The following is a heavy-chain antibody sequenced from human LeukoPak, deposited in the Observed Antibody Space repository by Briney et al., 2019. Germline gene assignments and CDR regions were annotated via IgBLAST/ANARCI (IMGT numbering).Heavy chain of an antibody. CDR1: GFTFSSYG. V-gene: IGHV3-33*06. D-gene: IGHD3-22*01. CDR3: AKNSLLRGYQYSWFDP. Sequence: GGSLRLSCAASGFTFSSYGMHWVRQAPGKGLEWVAVIWYDGSNKYYADSVKGRFTISRDNSKNTLYLQMNSLRAEDTAVYYCAKNSLLRGYQYSWFDPWGQGTLVTVSS. CDR2: IWYDGSNK. J-gene: IGHJ5*02.